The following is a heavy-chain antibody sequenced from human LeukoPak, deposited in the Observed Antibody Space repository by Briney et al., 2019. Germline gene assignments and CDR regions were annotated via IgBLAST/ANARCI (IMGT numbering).Heavy chain of an antibody. J-gene: IGHJ6*03. V-gene: IGHV4-59*01. CDR1: GGSISSYY. CDR2: IYYNGST. D-gene: IGHD6-13*01. Sequence: SETLSLTCTVSGGSISSYYWSWIRQPPGKGLEWIGYIYYNGSTNYSPSLKSRVTISVDTSKNQFSLKLSSVTAADTAVYYCAAGIYYFYYMDVWGKGTTVTVSS. CDR3: AAGIYYFYYMDV.